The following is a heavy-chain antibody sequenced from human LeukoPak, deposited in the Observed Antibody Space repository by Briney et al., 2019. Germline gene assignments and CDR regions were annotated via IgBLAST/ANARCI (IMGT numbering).Heavy chain of an antibody. V-gene: IGHV4-4*07. CDR2: IYASGST. CDR1: GGSISIYY. D-gene: IGHD5-12*01. Sequence: SETLSLTGTVSGGSISIYYWSWIRQPAGKGLEWIGRIYASGSTNYNPSLKSRVTMSLDTSKNQFSVKLRSVTAADTAVYYCATSGYDLAYYFWGQGTLVTVSS. CDR3: ATSGYDLAYYF. J-gene: IGHJ4*02.